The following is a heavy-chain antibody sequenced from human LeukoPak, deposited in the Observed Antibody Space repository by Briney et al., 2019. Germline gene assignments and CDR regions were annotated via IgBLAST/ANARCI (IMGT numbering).Heavy chain of an antibody. V-gene: IGHV3-53*01. D-gene: IGHD2-2*02. J-gene: IGHJ3*02. CDR1: GFTVSSNY. CDR2: IYSGGST. CDR3: ARLRRYCSSTSCYTNAFDI. Sequence: PGGSPRLSCAASGFTVSSNYMSWVRQAPGKGLEWVSVIYSGGSTYYADSVKGRFTISRDNSKNTLYLQMNSLRAEDTAVYYCARLRRYCSSTSCYTNAFDIWGQGTMVTVSS.